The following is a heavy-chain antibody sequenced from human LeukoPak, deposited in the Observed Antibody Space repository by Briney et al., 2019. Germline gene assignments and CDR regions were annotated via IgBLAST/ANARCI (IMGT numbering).Heavy chain of an antibody. D-gene: IGHD3-9*01. CDR2: INHSGST. J-gene: IGHJ5*02. CDR1: GGSFSGYY. V-gene: IGHV4-34*01. Sequence: SETLSLTCAVYGGSFSGYYWSWIRQPPGKGLEWIGEINHSGSTNYNPSLKSRVTISVDTSKNQFSLKLSSVTAADTAVYYCANSSYHRYFNWFDPWGQGTLVTVSS. CDR3: ANSSYHRYFNWFDP.